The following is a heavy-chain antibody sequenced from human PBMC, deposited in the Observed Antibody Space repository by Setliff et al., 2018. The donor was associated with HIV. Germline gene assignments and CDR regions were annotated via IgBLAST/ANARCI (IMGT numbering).Heavy chain of an antibody. V-gene: IGHV3-21*01. CDR3: ASIELAAMVPVDY. CDR2: ISSSGSYI. J-gene: IGHJ4*02. Sequence: PGGSLRLSCEASGFTFNGYSMNWARQAPGKGLEWVSSISSSGSYIYYADSVKGRFTISRDNAKNSLFLQMNSLRAEDTAVYYCASIELAAMVPVDYWGQGTLVTVSS. D-gene: IGHD5-18*01. CDR1: GFTFNGYS.